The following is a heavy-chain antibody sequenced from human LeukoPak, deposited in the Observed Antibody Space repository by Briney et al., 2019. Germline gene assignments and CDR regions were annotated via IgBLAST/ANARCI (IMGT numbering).Heavy chain of an antibody. Sequence: SETLSLTCAVYGGSFSGYYWSWIRQPPGKGLEWIGEINHSGSTNYNPSLKSRDTISVDTSKNQFSLKLSSVTAADTAVYYCARIGVARGYYYYGMDVWGQGTTVTVSS. CDR2: INHSGST. CDR3: ARIGVARGYYYYGMDV. V-gene: IGHV4-34*01. D-gene: IGHD2-21*01. CDR1: GGSFSGYY. J-gene: IGHJ6*02.